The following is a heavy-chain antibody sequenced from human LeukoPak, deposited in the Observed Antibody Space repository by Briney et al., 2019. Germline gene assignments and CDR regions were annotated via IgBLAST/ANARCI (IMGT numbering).Heavy chain of an antibody. CDR3: ARDLFTAAGTDY. V-gene: IGHV4-59*01. Sequence: PSETLSLTCTVSGGSISSYYWSWIRQPLGKGLEWIGYIYYSGSTNYNPSLKSRVTISVDTSKNQFSLKLSSVTAADTAVYYCARDLFTAAGTDYWGQGTLVTVSS. J-gene: IGHJ4*02. CDR2: IYYSGST. CDR1: GGSISSYY. D-gene: IGHD6-13*01.